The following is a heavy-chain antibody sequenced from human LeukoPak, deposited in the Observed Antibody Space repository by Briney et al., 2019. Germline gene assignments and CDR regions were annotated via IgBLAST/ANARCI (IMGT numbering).Heavy chain of an antibody. Sequence: PGGSLRLSCAASGFTFDDYAMHWVRQAPGKGLEWVSGISWNSGSIGYADSVKGRFTISRDNAKNSLYLQMNSLRAEDTALYYCAKGLGYCSGGSCSTPEGYFDYWGQGTLVTVPS. V-gene: IGHV3-9*01. D-gene: IGHD2-15*01. CDR1: GFTFDDYA. J-gene: IGHJ4*02. CDR3: AKGLGYCSGGSCSTPEGYFDY. CDR2: ISWNSGSI.